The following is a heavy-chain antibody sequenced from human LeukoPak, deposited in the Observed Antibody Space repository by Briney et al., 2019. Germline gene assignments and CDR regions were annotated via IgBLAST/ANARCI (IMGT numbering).Heavy chain of an antibody. CDR2: IKGDGSHT. J-gene: IGHJ5*01. Sequence: GSLRLSCSASGFTFSNYWLHWVRQAPGKGLVWVSRIKGDGSHTIYADSVKGRFTISRDNAKNTLYLQRKSLRDEDTAVYYCVRDWDHFDFDSWGQGTLVTVSS. V-gene: IGHV3-74*01. CDR1: GFTFSNYW. CDR3: VRDWDHFDFDS. D-gene: IGHD1-14*01.